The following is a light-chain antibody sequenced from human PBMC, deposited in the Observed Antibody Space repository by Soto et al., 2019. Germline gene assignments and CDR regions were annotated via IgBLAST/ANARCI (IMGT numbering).Light chain of an antibody. V-gene: IGKV3D-20*02. Sequence: EIVLTQSPGTLSLSAGERATLSCRASQSVSSSYLAWYQQKPGQAPRLVIYGASSRATGIPDRFSGSGSGTDFNLTISSLETEDFAVYYCQQRSNWPLTFGGGTKVDIK. CDR3: QQRSNWPLT. CDR2: GAS. J-gene: IGKJ4*01. CDR1: QSVSSSY.